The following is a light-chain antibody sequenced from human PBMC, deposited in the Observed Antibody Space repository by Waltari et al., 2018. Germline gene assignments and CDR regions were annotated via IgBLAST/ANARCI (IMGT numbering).Light chain of an antibody. CDR2: KAS. CDR1: QSVSTW. V-gene: IGKV1-5*03. Sequence: DIQMTQSPSTLSAFVGDRVTITCRASQSVSTWLAWFQQKPGKAPKLVVYKASTLESGVPSRFSGRGSGTEFTLTISSLQPDDFVTYYCQQYNSRSPWTFGQGTKVEIK. J-gene: IGKJ1*01. CDR3: QQYNSRSPWT.